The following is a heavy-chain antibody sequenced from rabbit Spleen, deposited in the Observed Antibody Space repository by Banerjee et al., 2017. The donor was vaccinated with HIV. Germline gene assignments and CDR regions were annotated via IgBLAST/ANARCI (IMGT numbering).Heavy chain of an antibody. CDR2: INAVTGKA. CDR1: RFSFSNKAV. V-gene: IGHV1S45*01. J-gene: IGHJ6*01. CDR3: ARDTGSSFSSYGMDL. Sequence: QEQLEESGGDLVKPEGSLTLTCTASRFSFSNKAVMCWVRQAPGKGLEWIACINAVTGKAVYASWAKGRFTFSKTSSTTVTLQMTSLTAADTATYFCARDTGSSFSSYGMDLWGPGTLVTVS. D-gene: IGHD8-1*01.